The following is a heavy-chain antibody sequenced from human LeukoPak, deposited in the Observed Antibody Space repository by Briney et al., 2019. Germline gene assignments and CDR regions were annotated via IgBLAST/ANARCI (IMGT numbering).Heavy chain of an antibody. V-gene: IGHV3-49*04. CDR3: TRNIAVAGTGIFDY. Sequence: GGSLRLSCTASGFTFGDYVMSWVRQAPGKGLEWVGFIRSKAYGGTTKNAASVKGRFTISRDDSRSIAYLQMNSLKTEDTAVYYCTRNIAVAGTGIFDYWGQGTLVTVSS. CDR2: IRSKAYGGTT. D-gene: IGHD6-19*01. J-gene: IGHJ4*02. CDR1: GFTFGDYV.